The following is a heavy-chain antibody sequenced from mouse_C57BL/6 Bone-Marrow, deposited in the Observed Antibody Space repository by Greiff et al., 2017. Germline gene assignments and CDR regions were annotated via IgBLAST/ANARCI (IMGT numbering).Heavy chain of an antibody. Sequence: VQLQQSGPDLMKPGASVKISCKASGYSFTSYYMHWVKQSHGRSLEWIGYIEPFNGGTGYNRKFEGKASLTVDNSSSTAYMHLSSLTSEDSAVYYCARGGFAYWGQGTLVTVSA. CDR1: GYSFTSYY. CDR3: ARGGFAY. CDR2: IEPFNGGT. V-gene: IGHV1S135*01. J-gene: IGHJ3*01.